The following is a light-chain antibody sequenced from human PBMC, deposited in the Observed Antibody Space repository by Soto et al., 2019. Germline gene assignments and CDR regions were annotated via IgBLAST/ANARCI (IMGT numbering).Light chain of an antibody. CDR2: GSS. CDR1: SSNIGAGHV. J-gene: IGLJ3*02. CDR3: SSYTSTSTRV. Sequence: QSVLTQPPSVSGAPGQRVTISCTGSSSNIGAGHVVHWYQQFPGRAPNLLIYGSSNRPSGVPDRFSGSKSGTSASLAITGLQAEDEADYYCSSYTSTSTRVFGGGTKLTVL. V-gene: IGLV1-40*01.